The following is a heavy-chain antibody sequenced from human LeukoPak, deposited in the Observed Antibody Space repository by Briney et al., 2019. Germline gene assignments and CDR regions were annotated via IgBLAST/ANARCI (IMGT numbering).Heavy chain of an antibody. CDR3: AREVRGYYFDY. D-gene: IGHD5-12*01. Sequence: PGGSLRLSCAASGFTVTSDYMTWVRQAPGKGLEWVSVISSGGNTYYADSVKGRFTISRDNSKNTVYLQMSGLRAEDTAVHYCAREVRGYYFDYWGQGTLVTASS. V-gene: IGHV3-53*01. CDR2: ISSGGNT. CDR1: GFTVTSDY. J-gene: IGHJ4*02.